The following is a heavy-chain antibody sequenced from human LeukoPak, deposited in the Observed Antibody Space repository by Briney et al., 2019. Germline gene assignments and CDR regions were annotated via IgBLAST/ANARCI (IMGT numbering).Heavy chain of an antibody. CDR3: ARDIAAAGTHDAFDI. V-gene: IGHV4-34*01. D-gene: IGHD6-13*01. CDR2: INHSGST. J-gene: IGHJ3*02. CDR1: GGSFSGYY. Sequence: PSETLSLTCAVYGGSFSGYYWSWIRQPPGKGLEWIGEINHSGSTNYNPSLKSRVTISVDTSKNQSSLKLSSVTAADTAVYYCARDIAAAGTHDAFDIWGQGTMVTVSS.